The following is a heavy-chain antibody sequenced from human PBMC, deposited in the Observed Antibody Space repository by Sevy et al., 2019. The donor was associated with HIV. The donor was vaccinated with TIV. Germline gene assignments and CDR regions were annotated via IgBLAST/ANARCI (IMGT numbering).Heavy chain of an antibody. J-gene: IGHJ6*03. CDR1: GFTFNNYW. V-gene: IGHV3-7*01. D-gene: IGHD6-6*01. CDR2: IKQDGSEK. CDR3: ARDRYSSSSYYYYYMEV. Sequence: GGSLRLSCAASGFTFNNYWMSWVRQAPGKGLEWVANIKQDGSEKYYVDSVKGRFTISRDNAKNSLYLQMNSLRAEDTAVYYCARDRYSSSSYYYYYMEVWGKGTTVTVSS.